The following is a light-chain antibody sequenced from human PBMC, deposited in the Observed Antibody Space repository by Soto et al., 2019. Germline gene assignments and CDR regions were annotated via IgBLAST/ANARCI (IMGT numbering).Light chain of an antibody. CDR2: GVS. CDR3: QQYGSSPPWT. CDR1: QSVSSSY. V-gene: IGKV3-20*01. Sequence: EIVLTQSPDTLSLSPGERATLSCRASQSVSSSYLAWYQQKPGQAPRLLIYGVSTRATGIPDRFSGSGSGTDFTLTISSLEPEDVAVYYCQQYGSSPPWTFGQGTKVEIK. J-gene: IGKJ1*01.